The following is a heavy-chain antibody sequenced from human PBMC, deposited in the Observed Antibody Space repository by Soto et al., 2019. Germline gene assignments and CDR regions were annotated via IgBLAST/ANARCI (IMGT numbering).Heavy chain of an antibody. Sequence: PGESLKISCQSSGYTFSNFWIGWVRQLPGKGLEWMGIIYPGDHETRYSPSFHGKVTISADRSINTAYLQWNSLEASDTAFYFCARSPRSSPYFDYWGQEALVTVS. CDR2: IYPGDHET. CDR3: ARSPRSSPYFDY. V-gene: IGHV5-51*01. D-gene: IGHD6-13*01. J-gene: IGHJ4*02. CDR1: GYTFSNFW.